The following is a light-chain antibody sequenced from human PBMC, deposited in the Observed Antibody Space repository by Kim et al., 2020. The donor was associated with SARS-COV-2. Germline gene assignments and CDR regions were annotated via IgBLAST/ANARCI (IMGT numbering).Light chain of an antibody. V-gene: IGLV2-11*03. Sequence: GQSVTISCTGSSSGVGAYNYVSCYQQPPGKAPKRVICDLNRRPTGGPDLCSGSESGNTTSLTISGVQAEDESDYFCCSYAGTYTWVFGGGTQLTVL. CDR2: DLN. CDR3: CSYAGTYTWV. J-gene: IGLJ3*02. CDR1: SSGVGAYNY.